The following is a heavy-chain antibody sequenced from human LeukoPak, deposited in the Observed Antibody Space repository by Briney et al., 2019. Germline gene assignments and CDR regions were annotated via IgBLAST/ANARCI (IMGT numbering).Heavy chain of an antibody. J-gene: IGHJ4*02. D-gene: IGHD4-17*01. V-gene: IGHV4-34*01. CDR1: GGSFSGYY. CDR2: INHSGST. CDR3: ASYYGDYEGVDY. Sequence: SETLSLTCAVYGGSFSGYYWSWIRQPPGKGLEWIGEINHSGSTNYNPSLKSRVTISVDTSKNQFSLKLSSVTAADTAVYYCASYYGDYEGVDYWGQGTLVTVSS.